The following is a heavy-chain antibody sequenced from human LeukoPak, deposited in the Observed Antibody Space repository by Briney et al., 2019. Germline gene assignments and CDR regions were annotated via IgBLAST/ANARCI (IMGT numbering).Heavy chain of an antibody. CDR2: IKQDGSEI. D-gene: IGHD3-16*02. Sequence: PGGSLRLSCAASGFTFSGYWMSWVRQAPGKGPEWVANIKQDGSEIYYVDSVKGRFTISRDNAKNSLYLQMNSLRAEDTAVYYCARDGRVRVWGSYRYTFDYWGQGTLVTVSS. CDR3: ARDGRVRVWGSYRYTFDY. J-gene: IGHJ4*02. CDR1: GFTFSGYW. V-gene: IGHV3-7*03.